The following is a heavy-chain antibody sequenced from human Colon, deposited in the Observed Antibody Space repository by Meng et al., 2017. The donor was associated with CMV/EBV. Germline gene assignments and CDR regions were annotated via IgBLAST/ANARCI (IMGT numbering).Heavy chain of an antibody. CDR2: MSSSGSIS. Sequence: GGSLRLSCVTSGFSFSASWMSWVRQAPGKGLEWISYMSSSGSISYYADSVKGRFTISRDNAKNSLFLQLNSLRAEDTAVYYCARDGRYDNGSYYYNYAMDVWGRGTMVTVSS. J-gene: IGHJ6*02. CDR1: GFSFSASW. D-gene: IGHD4-17*01. V-gene: IGHV3-48*04. CDR3: ARDGRYDNGSYYYNYAMDV.